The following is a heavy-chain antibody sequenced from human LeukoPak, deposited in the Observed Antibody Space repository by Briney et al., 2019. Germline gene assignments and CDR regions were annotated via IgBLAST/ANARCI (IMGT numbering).Heavy chain of an antibody. CDR1: GWTFSSYA. CDR3: ARADLLSGSLPI. Sequence: SLKVSCRASGWTFSSYAISWVRQAPGQGLEWMGGIIPIFGTANYAQKFQGRVTITADESTSTAYMELSSLRSDDTAVYYCARADLLSGSLPIWGQGTMVTVSS. D-gene: IGHD1-26*01. V-gene: IGHV1-69*13. J-gene: IGHJ3*02. CDR2: IIPIFGTA.